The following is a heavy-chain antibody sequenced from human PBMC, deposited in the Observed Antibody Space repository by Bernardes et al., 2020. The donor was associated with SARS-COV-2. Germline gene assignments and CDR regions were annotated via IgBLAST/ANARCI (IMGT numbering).Heavy chain of an antibody. Sequence: GGSLRLSCAASGFTFKSFSMNWVRQAPGTGLEWVSYISGRSNDIYYADSVKGRFTVSRDNAENSVYLQMNNLRAEDTAVYYCAREGHDYDGNSEDHYFAMDVWGQGRTVTGSS. CDR2: ISGRSNDI. D-gene: IGHD4-17*01. CDR3: AREGHDYDGNSEDHYFAMDV. J-gene: IGHJ6*02. CDR1: GFTFKSFS. V-gene: IGHV3-21*04.